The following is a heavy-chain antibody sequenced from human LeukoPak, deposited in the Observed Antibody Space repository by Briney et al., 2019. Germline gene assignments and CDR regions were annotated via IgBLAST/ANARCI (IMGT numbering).Heavy chain of an antibody. CDR1: GYTFTGDY. J-gene: IGHJ4*02. Sequence: GASVKVSCKASGYTFTGDYMHWVRQAPRQGREWMGRINPNSGGTNYAQKFQGRVTMTRDTSISTAYMELSRLRSDDTAVYYCARDPDWNYVVDYWGQGTLVTVSS. CDR2: INPNSGGT. CDR3: ARDPDWNYVVDY. V-gene: IGHV1-2*06. D-gene: IGHD1-7*01.